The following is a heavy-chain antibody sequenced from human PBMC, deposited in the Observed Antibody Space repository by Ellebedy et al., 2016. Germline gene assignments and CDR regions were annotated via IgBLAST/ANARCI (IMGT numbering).Heavy chain of an antibody. CDR2: IHYSGST. V-gene: IGHV4-39*01. CDR1: GGSISSSNCY. D-gene: IGHD1-26*01. Sequence: GSLRLXCTVSGGSISSSNCYWGWIRQPPGKGLEWIATIHYSGSTYYKLSLKSRVTISVDTSKNQFSLRLTSVTAADTAVYYCARHSTHSGTHPRPFDYWGQGTLVTVSA. CDR3: ARHSTHSGTHPRPFDY. J-gene: IGHJ4*02.